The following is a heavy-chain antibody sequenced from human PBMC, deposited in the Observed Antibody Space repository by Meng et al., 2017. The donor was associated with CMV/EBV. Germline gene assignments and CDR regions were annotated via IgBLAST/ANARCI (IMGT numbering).Heavy chain of an antibody. CDR1: GFTVSSSY. Sequence: LSCSASGFTVSSSYMSWVRQAPGKGLEWVSVLYSGSSTYYADSVKDRFTISRDNSKNTLYLQLNSLRAEDTAVYYCARAASSSMTLDPWSQGTLVTVSS. J-gene: IGHJ5*02. CDR2: LYSGSST. V-gene: IGHV3-66*02. CDR3: ARAASSSMTLDP. D-gene: IGHD2/OR15-2a*01.